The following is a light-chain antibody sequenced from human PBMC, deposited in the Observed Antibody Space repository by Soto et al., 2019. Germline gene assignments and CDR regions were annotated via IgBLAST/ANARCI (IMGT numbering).Light chain of an antibody. J-gene: IGLJ1*01. CDR3: CSFAGGLFV. Sequence: QSALNQPRSVSGSPGQSVTISCTGTSSEVGRHNFVSWYQQRPGTAPKLMMNDVTERPSGVPDRFSGSKSGNTASLTISGLQAEDEADYYCCSFAGGLFVFGTGTKVTVL. CDR2: DVT. CDR1: SSEVGRHNF. V-gene: IGLV2-11*01.